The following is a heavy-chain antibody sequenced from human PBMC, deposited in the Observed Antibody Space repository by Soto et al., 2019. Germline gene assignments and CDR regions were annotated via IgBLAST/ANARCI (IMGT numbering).Heavy chain of an antibody. D-gene: IGHD2-2*01. CDR2: IYSDGYT. Sequence: GGSLRLSCAASGFPVSISYMAWVRQVPGKGLQWVSIIYSDGYTYYADSVKGRFIISRDNSKNTLYLQMSNLRAEDTAMYYCAKRKYCSSTTCFDYWGQGTLVTVSS. CDR3: AKRKYCSSTTCFDY. CDR1: GFPVSISY. J-gene: IGHJ4*02. V-gene: IGHV3-66*01.